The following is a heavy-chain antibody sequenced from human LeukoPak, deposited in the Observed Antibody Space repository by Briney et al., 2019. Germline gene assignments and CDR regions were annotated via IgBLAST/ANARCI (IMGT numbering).Heavy chain of an antibody. CDR1: GYTFTSYD. CDR2: MNPNSGGT. V-gene: IGHV1-2*02. CDR3: FSYGLLSAFDI. D-gene: IGHD5-18*01. Sequence: ASVKVSCKASGYTFTSYDINWVRQATGQGLEWMGWMNPNSGGTNYAQKFQGRVTMTRDTSISTAYMELSRLRSDDTAVYYCFSYGLLSAFDIWGQGTMVPVSS. J-gene: IGHJ3*02.